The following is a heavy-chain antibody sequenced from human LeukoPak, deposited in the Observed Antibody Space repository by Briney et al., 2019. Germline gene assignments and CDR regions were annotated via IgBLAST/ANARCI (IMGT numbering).Heavy chain of an antibody. V-gene: IGHV3-69-1*02. CDR1: GFTFANYA. D-gene: IGHD1-26*01. Sequence: GGSLRLSCVASGFTFANYAMNWFRHTPGKGLEWLSYISSTNGIYYADSVKGRFTISRDNAKESLYLQMNNLRAEDTAVYYCARDEKWALDYWGQGPLVTVSS. J-gene: IGHJ4*02. CDR3: ARDEKWALDY. CDR2: ISSTNGI.